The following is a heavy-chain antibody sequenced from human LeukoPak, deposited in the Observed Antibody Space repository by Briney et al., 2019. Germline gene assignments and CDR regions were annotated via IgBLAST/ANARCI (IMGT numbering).Heavy chain of an antibody. D-gene: IGHD4-17*01. Sequence: GGSLRLSCAASGFTFSSSAMSWVRQAPGKGLEWVSAISNNGGYTYADSVQGRFTISRDNSKSTLCLQMNSLRAEDTAVYYCASAGPTHWGQGTLVTVSS. V-gene: IGHV3-23*01. J-gene: IGHJ4*02. CDR3: ASAGPTH. CDR2: ISNNGGYT. CDR1: GFTFSSSA.